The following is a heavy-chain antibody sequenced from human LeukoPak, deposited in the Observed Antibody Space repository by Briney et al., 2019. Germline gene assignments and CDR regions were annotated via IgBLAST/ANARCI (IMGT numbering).Heavy chain of an antibody. D-gene: IGHD3-22*01. J-gene: IGHJ4*02. CDR2: ISAYNGNT. Sequence: ASVKVSCKASGYTFTSYGISWVRQAPGQRLEWMGWISAYNGNTNYAQKLQGRVTMTTDTSTSTAYMELRSLRSDDTAVYYCARSPPLTYDSSGYRLPFDYWGQGTLVTVSS. V-gene: IGHV1-18*01. CDR3: ARSPPLTYDSSGYRLPFDY. CDR1: GYTFTSYG.